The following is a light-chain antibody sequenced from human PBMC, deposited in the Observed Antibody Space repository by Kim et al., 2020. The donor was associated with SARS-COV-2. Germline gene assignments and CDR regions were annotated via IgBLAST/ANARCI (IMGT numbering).Light chain of an antibody. CDR3: SSYTWSSTIVV. J-gene: IGLJ2*01. CDR1: SSDVGGYNY. V-gene: IGLV2-14*03. CDR2: DVS. Sequence: QSALTQPASVSGSPGQSITISCTGTSSDVGGYNYVSWYQQHPGKAPKLMINDVSNRPSGVSNRFSGSKSGNTASLTISGLQAEDEADYYCSSYTWSSTIVVFGGGTKLTVL.